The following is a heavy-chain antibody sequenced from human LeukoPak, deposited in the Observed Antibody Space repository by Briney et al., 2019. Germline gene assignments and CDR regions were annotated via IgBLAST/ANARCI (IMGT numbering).Heavy chain of an antibody. CDR3: ARGRVFPGVAPRQVWFDP. Sequence: ASAKVSCKASGYTFSSDDINWVRQAPGQGLEWMGWMNPKSGNTGYAQKFLGRVTMTRNNSISTAYMELSRLRSEDTAVYYCARGRVFPGVAPRQVWFDPWGQGTPVTVSS. D-gene: IGHD3-10*01. CDR1: GYTFSSDD. J-gene: IGHJ5*02. CDR2: MNPKSGNT. V-gene: IGHV1-8*02.